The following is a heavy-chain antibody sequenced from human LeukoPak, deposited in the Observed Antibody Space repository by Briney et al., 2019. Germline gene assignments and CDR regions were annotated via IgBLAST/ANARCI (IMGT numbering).Heavy chain of an antibody. D-gene: IGHD1-26*01. CDR1: GYTFTSYG. Sequence: ASVKVSCKASGYTFTSYGISWVRQAPGQGLEWMGWISAYNGNTNYAQKLQGRVTMTTDTSTSTAYMELRSLRSDDTAVYYCARSSLGARYYYYMDVWGKGTTVTVSS. CDR3: ARSSLGARYYYYMDV. J-gene: IGHJ6*03. CDR2: ISAYNGNT. V-gene: IGHV1-18*01.